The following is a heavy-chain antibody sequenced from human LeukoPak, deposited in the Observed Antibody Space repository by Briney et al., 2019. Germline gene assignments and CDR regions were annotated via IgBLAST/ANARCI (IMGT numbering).Heavy chain of an antibody. V-gene: IGHV1-46*01. D-gene: IGHD1-7*01. J-gene: IGHJ5*02. CDR2: INPSGGST. CDR3: ARGWIDWNYAGGWIDP. CDR1: GYTFTSYY. Sequence: ASVKVSCKAPGYTFTSYYMHWVRQAPGQGLEWMGIINPSGGSTSYAQKFQGRVTMTRDTSTSTVYMELSSLRSEDTAVYYCARGWIDWNYAGGWIDPWGQGTLVTVSS.